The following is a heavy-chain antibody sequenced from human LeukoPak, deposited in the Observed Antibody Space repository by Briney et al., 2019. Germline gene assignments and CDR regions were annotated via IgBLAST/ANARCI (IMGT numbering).Heavy chain of an antibody. J-gene: IGHJ6*02. CDR2: IYYSGST. CDR3: AIAPVAVAPSRGYYYYGMDV. CDR1: GGSISSYY. D-gene: IGHD6-19*01. Sequence: PSETLSLTCTVSGGSISSYYWSWIRQPPGKGLEWIGYIYYSGSTNYNPSLKSRVTISVDTSKNQFSLKLSSVTAADTAVYYCAIAPVAVAPSRGYYYYGMDVWGQGTTVTVSS. V-gene: IGHV4-59*01.